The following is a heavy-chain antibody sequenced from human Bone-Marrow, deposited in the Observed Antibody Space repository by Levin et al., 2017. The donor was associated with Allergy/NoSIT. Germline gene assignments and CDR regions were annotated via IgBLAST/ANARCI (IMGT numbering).Heavy chain of an antibody. D-gene: IGHD2-8*01. CDR1: GFSLSSSGVG. V-gene: IGHV2-5*02. J-gene: IGHJ5*02. CDR2: LYWDDVA. CDR3: VYRRDDVLMGNNWFDP. Sequence: SGPTLVKPTETLTLTCSVSGFSLSSSGVGVGWIRQPPGKALEWLALLYWDDVARYTPSLKSRLTVTKDTSQNLVVLTLTNMDPVDTGTSYCVYRRDDVLMGNNWFDPWGQGILVTVSS.